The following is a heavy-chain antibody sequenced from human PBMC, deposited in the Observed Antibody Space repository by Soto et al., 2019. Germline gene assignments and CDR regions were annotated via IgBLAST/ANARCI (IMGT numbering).Heavy chain of an antibody. J-gene: IGHJ6*02. D-gene: IGHD6-13*01. CDR3: ARVVPYSSSWALESNYGMDV. CDR1: GDSFSSNSPA. CDR2: TYYRSKWYN. Sequence: PSQTLSLTCAISGDSFSSNSPAWSWIRQSPSRGLEWLGRTYYRSKWYNDYAVSVKSRITINPDTSKNQFSLQQNSVTPEDTAVDCCARVVPYSSSWALESNYGMDVWGQGTTVTVSS. V-gene: IGHV6-1*01.